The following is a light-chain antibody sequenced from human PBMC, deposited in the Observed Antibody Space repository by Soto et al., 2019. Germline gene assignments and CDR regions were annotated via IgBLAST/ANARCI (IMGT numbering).Light chain of an antibody. CDR3: QQYGISPT. CDR2: DVS. CDR1: QSVSSNY. Sequence: DIVLTHSPGTLSLSPGERATLSCRSSQSVSSNYLAWYQQKPDQAPRLVIYDVSGRATGIPDRFSGSGSGTDFTLTISRLEPEVSAVYYCQQYGISPTFGQGTKVEIK. V-gene: IGKV3-20*01. J-gene: IGKJ1*01.